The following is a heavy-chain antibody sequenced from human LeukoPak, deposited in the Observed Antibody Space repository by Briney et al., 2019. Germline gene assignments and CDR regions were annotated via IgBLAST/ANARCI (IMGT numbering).Heavy chain of an antibody. CDR3: ARDFCSTSCNLGY. Sequence: GASVKVSCKTSGYTFTNYAMHWVRQAPGQGLEWMGGIIPIFGTANYAQKFQGRVTITADESTSTAYMELSSLRSEDTAVYYCARDFCSTSCNLGYWGQGTLVTVSS. CDR2: IIPIFGTA. CDR1: GYTFTNYA. V-gene: IGHV1-69*13. J-gene: IGHJ4*02. D-gene: IGHD2-2*01.